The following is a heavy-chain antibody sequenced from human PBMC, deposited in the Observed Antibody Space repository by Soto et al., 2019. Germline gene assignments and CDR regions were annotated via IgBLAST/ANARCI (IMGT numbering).Heavy chain of an antibody. CDR2: TYYSGST. Sequence: QGQLQESVPGLVKPSETLSLTCTVSGGSISRYYWSWIRQPPGKGLEWIGSTYYSGSTNYSPSLKSRVTISVDTAQNQLSLHLSSVTAAHTVVYYCARTYGDYVFDYWGQGTLVTVSS. J-gene: IGHJ4*02. CDR3: ARTYGDYVFDY. CDR1: GGSISRYY. V-gene: IGHV4-59*01. D-gene: IGHD4-17*01.